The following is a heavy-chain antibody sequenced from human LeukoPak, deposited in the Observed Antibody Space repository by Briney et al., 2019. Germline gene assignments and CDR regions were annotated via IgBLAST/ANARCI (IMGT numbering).Heavy chain of an antibody. J-gene: IGHJ4*02. CDR2: ISGSGGST. Sequence: PGGSLRLSCAASGFTFSSYAMSWVRQAPGKGLEWVSAISGSGGSTYYADSVKGRFTISRDNSKNTLYLQMNSLRAEDTAVYYCAKEAPGWYSYGWETSDYWGQGTLVTVSS. CDR1: GFTFSSYA. V-gene: IGHV3-23*01. D-gene: IGHD5-18*01. CDR3: AKEAPGWYSYGWETSDY.